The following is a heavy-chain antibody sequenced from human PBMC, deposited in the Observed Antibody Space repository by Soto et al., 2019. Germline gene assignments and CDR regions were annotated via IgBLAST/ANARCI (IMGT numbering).Heavy chain of an antibody. V-gene: IGHV1-18*01. CDR1: GYTFSSYH. Sequence: QVQLVQSGAEVKKPGASVKVSCKASGYTFSSYHIRGVRQAPGQGLEWMGWISAYNGNTNYAQKLQGRVTMTTDTPTRTAHLALRSLSSDATAVYSCARDGPPAAYWGQGTLVTVSS. D-gene: IGHD2-2*01. CDR2: ISAYNGNT. CDR3: ARDGPPAAY. J-gene: IGHJ4*02.